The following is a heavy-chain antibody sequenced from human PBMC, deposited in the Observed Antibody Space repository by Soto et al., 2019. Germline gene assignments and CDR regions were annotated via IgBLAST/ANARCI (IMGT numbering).Heavy chain of an antibody. CDR2: IIPIFGTA. J-gene: IGHJ4*02. CDR3: ARADTAMVTRYYFDY. Sequence: QVQLVQSGAEVKKPGSSVKVSCKASGGTFSSYAISWVRQAPGQGVEWMGGIIPIFGTANYAQKFQGRVTITADESASTAYMELSSLRSEDTAVYYCARADTAMVTRYYFDYWGQGTLVTVSS. D-gene: IGHD5-18*01. V-gene: IGHV1-69*01. CDR1: GGTFSSYA.